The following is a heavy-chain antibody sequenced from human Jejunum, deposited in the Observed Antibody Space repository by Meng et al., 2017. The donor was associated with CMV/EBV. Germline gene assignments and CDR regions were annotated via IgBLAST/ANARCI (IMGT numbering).Heavy chain of an antibody. CDR1: GVSLIGKNW. Sequence: TLTPTCVVSGVSLIGKNWWMWVRQPPGGSLEWIEDIFHSGATNYTPSLKSRITISIDNSNIQFSLKLTSVTAADTAVYFCGDPPAGYWGQGVLVTVSS. CDR2: IFHSGAT. J-gene: IGHJ4*02. V-gene: IGHV4-4*01. CDR3: GDPPAGY.